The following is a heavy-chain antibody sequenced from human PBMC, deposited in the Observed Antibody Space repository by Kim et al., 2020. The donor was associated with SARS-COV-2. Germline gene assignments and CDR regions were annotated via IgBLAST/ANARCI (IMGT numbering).Heavy chain of an antibody. Sequence: NYNPSLKSRVTISVDTSKNQFSLKLSSVTAADTAVYYCARARWPSNWFDPWGQGTLVTVSS. V-gene: IGHV4-34*01. CDR3: ARARWPSNWFDP. J-gene: IGHJ5*02.